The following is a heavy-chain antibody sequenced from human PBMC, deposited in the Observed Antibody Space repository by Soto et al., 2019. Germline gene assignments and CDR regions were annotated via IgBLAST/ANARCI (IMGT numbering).Heavy chain of an antibody. CDR3: ASSGRLGELSLSDYYYGMDV. V-gene: IGHV1-69*01. CDR2: IIPIFGTA. CDR1: GGTFSSYA. D-gene: IGHD3-16*02. Sequence: QVQLVQSGAEVKKPGSSVKVSCKASGGTFSSYAISWVRQAPGQGLEWMGGIIPIFGTANYEQKFQGRVTITADESTSTAYMELSSLRSEDTAVYYCASSGRLGELSLSDYYYGMDVWGQGTTVTVSS. J-gene: IGHJ6*02.